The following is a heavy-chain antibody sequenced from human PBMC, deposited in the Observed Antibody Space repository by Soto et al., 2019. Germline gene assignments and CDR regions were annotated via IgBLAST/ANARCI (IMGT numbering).Heavy chain of an antibody. CDR1: EFTFSSYS. D-gene: IGHD6-25*01. CDR3: ASDSPPGLHFDY. CDR2: ISSSSSTI. Sequence: EAQLVESGGGLVQPGGSLSLSCAASEFTFSSYSMNWVRQAPGKGLEWISYISSSSSTIYYADSVRGRFTISRDNAKNSLYLPMNSLRDEDTAVYYCASDSPPGLHFDYWGQGTLVTVS. V-gene: IGHV3-48*02. J-gene: IGHJ4*02.